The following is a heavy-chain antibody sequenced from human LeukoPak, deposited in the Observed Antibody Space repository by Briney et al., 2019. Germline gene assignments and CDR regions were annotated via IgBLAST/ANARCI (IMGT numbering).Heavy chain of an antibody. V-gene: IGHV3-9*01. J-gene: IGHJ6*02. D-gene: IGHD1-26*01. Sequence: VRPGWSLRLSCAASGFTFDDYGMHWVRQAPGKGLEWVSGISWNSGTIAYADSVKGRFTISRDNAKNSLYLQMNSLRAEDTALYYCAKDIGLVGATSYYYYGMDVWGQGTTVTVSS. CDR3: AKDIGLVGATSYYYYGMDV. CDR1: GFTFDDYG. CDR2: ISWNSGTI.